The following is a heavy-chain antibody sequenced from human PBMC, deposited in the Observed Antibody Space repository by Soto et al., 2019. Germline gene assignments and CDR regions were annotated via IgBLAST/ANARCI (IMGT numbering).Heavy chain of an antibody. J-gene: IGHJ4*02. CDR2: INAFNGNT. V-gene: IGHV1-18*01. CDR3: ARDPVAGTYFDY. CDR1: GYTFISYG. D-gene: IGHD6-19*01. Sequence: QVQLVQSGAEVKKPGASVKVSCKASGYTFISYGISWVRQAPGQGLEWMGWINAFNGNTNYTQKLQGRVTMTRDTSTSTAYMELRSLRSDDTAVYYCARDPVAGTYFDYWGQGTLVTVSS.